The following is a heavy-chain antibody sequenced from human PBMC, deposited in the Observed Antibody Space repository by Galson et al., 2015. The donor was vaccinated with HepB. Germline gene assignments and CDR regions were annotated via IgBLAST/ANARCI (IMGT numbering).Heavy chain of an antibody. D-gene: IGHD2-2*01. CDR1: GYTFTSYG. CDR2: ISAYNGNT. Sequence: SVKVSCKASGYTFTSYGISWVRQAPGQGLEWMGWISAYNGNTNYAQKLQGRVTMTTDTSTSTAYMELRSLRSDDTAVYYCARSRGSTSSYYYYYMDVWGKGTTVTVSS. V-gene: IGHV1-18*01. CDR3: ARSRGSTSSYYYYYMDV. J-gene: IGHJ6*03.